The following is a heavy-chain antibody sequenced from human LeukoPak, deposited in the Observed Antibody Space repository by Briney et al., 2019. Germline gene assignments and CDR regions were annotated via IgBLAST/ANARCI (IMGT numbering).Heavy chain of an antibody. CDR3: ARGEGDIVVVVAATPDRGEYNWFDP. D-gene: IGHD2-15*01. CDR1: GGSFSGYY. J-gene: IGHJ5*02. Sequence: SETLSLTCAVYGGSFSGYYWSWIRQPPGKGLEWIGEINHSGSTNYNPSLKSRVTISVDTSKNQFSLKLSSVTAADTAVYYCARGEGDIVVVVAATPDRGEYNWFDPWGQGTLVTVSS. CDR2: INHSGST. V-gene: IGHV4-34*01.